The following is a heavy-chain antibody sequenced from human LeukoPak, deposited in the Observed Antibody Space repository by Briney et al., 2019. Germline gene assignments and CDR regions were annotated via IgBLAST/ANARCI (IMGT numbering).Heavy chain of an antibody. CDR1: GYTFTGYY. V-gene: IGHV1-2*02. CDR2: INPNSGGT. D-gene: IGHD1-26*01. Sequence: ASVKVSCKASGYTFTGYYMHWVRQAPGQGLEWMGWINPNSGGTNYAQKFQGRVTMTTDTSTSTAYMELRSLRSDDTAVYYCARSVPVGALPHAFDIWGQGTMVTVSS. CDR3: ARSVPVGALPHAFDI. J-gene: IGHJ3*02.